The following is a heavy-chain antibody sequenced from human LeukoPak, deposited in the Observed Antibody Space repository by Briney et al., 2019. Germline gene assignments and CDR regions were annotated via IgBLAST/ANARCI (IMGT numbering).Heavy chain of an antibody. J-gene: IGHJ3*02. CDR1: GFTFSSYN. Sequence: PGGSLRLSCVVSGFTFSSYNMNWVRQAPGKGLEWVSGISNTGGSTYYADSVKGRFTISRDNSKNTLYLQMNSPRADDTAVYYCAKDLGSAWYGAFDIWGQGTMVTVSS. V-gene: IGHV3-23*01. CDR2: ISNTGGST. CDR3: AKDLGSAWYGAFDI. D-gene: IGHD6-19*01.